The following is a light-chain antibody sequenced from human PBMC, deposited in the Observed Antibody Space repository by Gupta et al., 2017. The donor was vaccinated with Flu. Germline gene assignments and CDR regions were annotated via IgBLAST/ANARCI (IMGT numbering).Light chain of an antibody. V-gene: IGLV1-51*01. CDR3: ATWDNSLNTGV. J-gene: IGLJ1*01. CDR1: VSQNE. CDR2: ENN. Sequence: QSALTQPPSLSAAPGHDVTISCFGVSQNEASWYHHVPGTTPKLVIFENNHRPFEIHDRLSGSKSGPSATLAISGLQVEDEADYYGATWDNSLNTGVFGSGTTLTVL.